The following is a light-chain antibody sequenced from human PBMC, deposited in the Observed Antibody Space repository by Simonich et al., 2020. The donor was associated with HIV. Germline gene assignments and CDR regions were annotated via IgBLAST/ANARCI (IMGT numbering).Light chain of an antibody. Sequence: SYVLTQPPSVSLAPGKPARITCGGNNIGSRSGHWYQQKPGQAPVLVVYDVSGRPSGDPERFSGSNAGNTATLTISRGEAGDEADDYCQVWDSDTDLVVFGGGTKLTVL. CDR1: NIGSRS. CDR2: DVS. CDR3: QVWDSDTDLVV. V-gene: IGLV3-21*03. J-gene: IGLJ2*01.